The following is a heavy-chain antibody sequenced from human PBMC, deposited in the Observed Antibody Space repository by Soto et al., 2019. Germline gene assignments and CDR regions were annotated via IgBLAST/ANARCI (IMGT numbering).Heavy chain of an antibody. CDR1: GFSFSTYW. V-gene: IGHV3-7*01. J-gene: IGHJ6*02. Sequence: GGSLRLSCAASGFSFSTYWMTWVRQAPGKGLEWVATIRQDGIEKHCVDSVKGRFTISRDNAANSLFLQMDSLGAEDSALYYCARSDCTGAYCYSWPFNYGVDVWGQGTTVTVSS. CDR2: IRQDGIEK. CDR3: ARSDCTGAYCYSWPFNYGVDV. D-gene: IGHD2-21*02.